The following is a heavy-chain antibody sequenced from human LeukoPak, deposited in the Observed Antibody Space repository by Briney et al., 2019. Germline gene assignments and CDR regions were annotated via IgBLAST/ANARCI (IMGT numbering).Heavy chain of an antibody. V-gene: IGHV1-69*13. CDR2: IIPISGTT. D-gene: IGHD3-22*01. CDR1: GGTLSSYA. CDR3: AREGESYYYDY. J-gene: IGHJ4*02. Sequence: SVKVSCKASGGTLSSYAISWVRQAPGQGLEWMGGIIPISGTTNYAQKFRGRVTITADESTSTAYMELSSLRSEDTAVYYCAREGESYYYDYWGQGTLVTVSS.